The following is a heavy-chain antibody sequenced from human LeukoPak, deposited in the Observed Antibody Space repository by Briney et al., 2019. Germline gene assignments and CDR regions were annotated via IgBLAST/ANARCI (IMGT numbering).Heavy chain of an antibody. D-gene: IGHD3-22*01. V-gene: IGHV3-48*03. CDR2: ISSSGSPI. J-gene: IGHJ4*02. CDR3: ARGYSSGYYAPFFDY. Sequence: PGGSLRLSCAASRFSFSSYEMNWVRQAPGKGLEWVSYISSSGSPIYYTDSVKGRFTISRDNAKNSLYLQMNSLRAEDTAVYYCARGYSSGYYAPFFDYWGQGTLVTVSS. CDR1: RFSFSSYE.